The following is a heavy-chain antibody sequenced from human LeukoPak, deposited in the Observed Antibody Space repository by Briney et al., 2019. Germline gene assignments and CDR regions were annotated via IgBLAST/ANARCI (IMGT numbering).Heavy chain of an antibody. CDR1: SYTFTSYG. V-gene: IGHV1-18*01. CDR3: ARVPSGYGRWYFDY. D-gene: IGHD5-12*01. CDR2: ISAYNGNT. J-gene: IGHJ4*02. Sequence: GASVKVSCKASSYTFTSYGIGWVRQAPGLGLEWMGWISAYNGNTNYAQKLQGRVTMTTDTSTSTAYMELRSLRSDDTAVYYCARVPSGYGRWYFDYWGQGTLVTVSS.